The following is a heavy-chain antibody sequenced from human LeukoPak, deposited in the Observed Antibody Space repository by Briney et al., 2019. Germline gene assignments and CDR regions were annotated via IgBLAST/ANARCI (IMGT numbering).Heavy chain of an antibody. CDR3: ARYGGNSVASFDY. CDR1: GGSFSGYY. CDR2: INHSGST. V-gene: IGHV4-34*01. Sequence: KSSETLSLTYAVYGGSFSGYYWSWIRQPPGKGLEWIGEINHSGSTNYNPSLKSRVTISVDTSKNQFSLKLSSVTAADTAVYYCARYGGNSVASFDYWGQGTLVTVSS. D-gene: IGHD4-23*01. J-gene: IGHJ4*02.